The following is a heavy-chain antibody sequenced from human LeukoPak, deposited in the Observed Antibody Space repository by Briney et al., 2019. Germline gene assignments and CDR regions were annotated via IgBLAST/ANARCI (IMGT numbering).Heavy chain of an antibody. CDR1: GGSISSYY. Sequence: SETLSLTCTVSGGSISSYYWSWIRQPPGKGLEWIGYIYYSGSTNYNPSHKSRVTISVDTSKNQFSLKLSSVTAADTAVYYCASSEVAATFFIDIWGQGTMVTVSS. D-gene: IGHD3-3*02. J-gene: IGHJ3*02. V-gene: IGHV4-59*08. CDR2: IYYSGST. CDR3: ASSEVAATFFIDI.